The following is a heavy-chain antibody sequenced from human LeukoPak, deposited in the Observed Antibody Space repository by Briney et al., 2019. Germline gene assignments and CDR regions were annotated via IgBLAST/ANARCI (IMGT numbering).Heavy chain of an antibody. Sequence: PGGSLRLSCAASGFTFSSYAMHWVRQAPGKGLEWVAVISYDGSNKYYADSVKGRFTISRDNSKNTLYLQMNSLRAEDTAVYYCARDLGDMTTVTTAGYWGQGTLVTVSS. J-gene: IGHJ4*02. D-gene: IGHD4-17*01. CDR2: ISYDGSNK. V-gene: IGHV3-30-3*01. CDR3: ARDLGDMTTVTTAGY. CDR1: GFTFSSYA.